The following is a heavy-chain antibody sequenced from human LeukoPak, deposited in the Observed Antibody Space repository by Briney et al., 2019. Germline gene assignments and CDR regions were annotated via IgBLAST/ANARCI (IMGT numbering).Heavy chain of an antibody. V-gene: IGHV1-69*05. CDR2: IIPIFGTA. CDR3: ARARLTGAFDI. J-gene: IGHJ3*02. Sequence: GASVKVTCKASGYTFTDYYMHWVRQAPGQGLEWMGRIIPIFGTANYAQKFQGRVTITTDESTSTAYMELSSLRSEDTAVYYCARARLTGAFDIWGQGTMVTVSS. CDR1: GYTFTDYY.